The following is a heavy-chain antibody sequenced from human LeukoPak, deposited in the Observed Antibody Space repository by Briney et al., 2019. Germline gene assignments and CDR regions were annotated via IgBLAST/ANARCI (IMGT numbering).Heavy chain of an antibody. CDR2: ISSDSRTI. J-gene: IGHJ4*02. Sequence: GGSLRLSCAASGFTFSSYSMNWVRQAPGKGLEWVSYISSDSRTIYYADSVKGRFTISRDNAKNSLYLQMKSLRDEDTAVYYCARYGSGTSYITNYFDYWGQGTLVTVSS. D-gene: IGHD3-10*01. CDR3: ARYGSGTSYITNYFDY. CDR1: GFTFSSYS. V-gene: IGHV3-48*02.